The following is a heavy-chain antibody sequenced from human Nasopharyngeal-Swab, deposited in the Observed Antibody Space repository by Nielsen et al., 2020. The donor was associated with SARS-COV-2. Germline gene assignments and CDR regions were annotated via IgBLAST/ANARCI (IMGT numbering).Heavy chain of an antibody. CDR3: TSITMVRGLFDY. V-gene: IGHV3-49*04. CDR2: IRSKAYGGTT. J-gene: IGHJ4*02. Sequence: GGSLRLSCTASGFTFGDYAMSWVRQAPGKGLEWVSFIRSKAYGGTTEYAASVKGRFTISRDDSKSIAYLQMNSLKTEDTAVYYCTSITMVRGLFDYWGQGTLVTVSS. CDR1: GFTFGDYA. D-gene: IGHD3-10*01.